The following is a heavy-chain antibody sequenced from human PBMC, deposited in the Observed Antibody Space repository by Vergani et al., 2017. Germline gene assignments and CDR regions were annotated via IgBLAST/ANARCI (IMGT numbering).Heavy chain of an antibody. CDR1: GYTLTELS. D-gene: IGHD6-13*01. V-gene: IGHV3-15*01. CDR3: TTGAAAGTTYYYYGMDV. CDR2: IKSKTDGGTT. J-gene: IGHJ6*02. Sequence: VQLVQSGAEVKKPGASVKVSCKASGYTLTELSMHWVRQAPGKGLEWVGRIKSKTDGGTTDYAAPVKGRFTISRDDSKNTLYLQMNSLKTEDTAVYYCTTGAAAGTTYYYYGMDVWGQGTTVTVSS.